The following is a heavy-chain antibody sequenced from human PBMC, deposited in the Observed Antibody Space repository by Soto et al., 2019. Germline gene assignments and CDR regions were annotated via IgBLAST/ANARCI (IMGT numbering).Heavy chain of an antibody. CDR3: AGGLYGDPREYFQY. V-gene: IGHV3-48*01. Sequence: GSLRLSCTASGFTFSSYSMNWVRQAPGKGLEWVSYISSSSSNIYYADSVKGRFTISRDNAKNSLYLQMNSLRAEDTAVYYCAGGLYGDPREYFQYWGQGTLVTVSS. CDR1: GFTFSSYS. J-gene: IGHJ1*01. D-gene: IGHD4-17*01. CDR2: ISSSSSNI.